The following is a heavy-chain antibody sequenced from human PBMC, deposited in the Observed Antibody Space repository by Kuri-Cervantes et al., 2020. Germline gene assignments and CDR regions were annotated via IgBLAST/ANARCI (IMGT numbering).Heavy chain of an antibody. CDR2: ISGSGGST. D-gene: IGHD5-12*01. Sequence: GGSLRLSCAASGFTFSSYSMNWVRQAPGKGLEWVSAISGSGGSTYYADSVKGRFTISRDNSKNTLYLRMNSLRAEDTAVYYCARAMVAAILYGMDVWGQGTTVTVSS. CDR1: GFTFSSYS. V-gene: IGHV3-23*01. CDR3: ARAMVAAILYGMDV. J-gene: IGHJ6*02.